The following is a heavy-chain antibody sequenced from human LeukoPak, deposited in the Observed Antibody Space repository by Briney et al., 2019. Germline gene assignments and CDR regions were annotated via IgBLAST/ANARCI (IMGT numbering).Heavy chain of an antibody. CDR2: IYTSGST. CDR1: GGSISSSSYY. D-gene: IGHD6-13*01. J-gene: IGHJ5*02. Sequence: SETLSLTCTVSGGSISSSSYYWSWIRQPAGKGLEWIGRIYTSGSTNYNPSLKSRVTMSVDTSKNQFSLKLSSVTAADTAVYYCARDSSSWYGWDWFDPWGQGTLVTVSS. V-gene: IGHV4-61*02. CDR3: ARDSSSWYGWDWFDP.